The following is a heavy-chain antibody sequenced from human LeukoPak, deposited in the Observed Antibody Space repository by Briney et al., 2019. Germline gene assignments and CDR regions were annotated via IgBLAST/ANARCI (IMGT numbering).Heavy chain of an antibody. D-gene: IGHD3-22*01. CDR3: ARDSDDSSGPSAAFDI. CDR1: GFTFSDYY. Sequence: GSLRLSCAASGFTFSDYYMSWIRRAPGKGLEGIGCIYYSGSTTYTPSLKSRVTISVDTSKNQFSLKLSSVTAADTAVYYCARDSDDSSGPSAAFDIWGQGTMVTVSS. CDR2: IYYSGST. V-gene: IGHV4-59*01. J-gene: IGHJ3*02.